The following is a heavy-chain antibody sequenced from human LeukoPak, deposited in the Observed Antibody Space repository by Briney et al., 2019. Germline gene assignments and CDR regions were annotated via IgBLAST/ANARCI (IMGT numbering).Heavy chain of an antibody. J-gene: IGHJ4*02. D-gene: IGHD3-22*01. CDR1: GYSFTGYY. Sequence: ASVKVSCKASGYSFTGYYMHWVRQAPGQGLEWMGWINPYSGDTDYAQQFQDRVTMTRDTSISTAYMELSRLRSDDTAMYYCARGTMNLDSWGQGTLVTVSS. V-gene: IGHV1-2*02. CDR2: INPYSGDT. CDR3: ARGTMNLDS.